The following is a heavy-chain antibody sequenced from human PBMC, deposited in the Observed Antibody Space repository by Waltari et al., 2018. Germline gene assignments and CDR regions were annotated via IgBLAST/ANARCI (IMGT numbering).Heavy chain of an antibody. Sequence: QVQLQESGPGLLKPSETLSLTCSVSGGSISSYFWNWIRQPPGKGLEWIGYINHSGNTKCNPSLKSRVTMSVDTSKSQFSLRLTSVTAADTAVYYCARWDASGRYYGDWGQGTPVTVSS. CDR1: GGSISSYF. CDR3: ARWDASGRYYGD. J-gene: IGHJ4*02. V-gene: IGHV4-59*08. D-gene: IGHD3-22*01. CDR2: INHSGNT.